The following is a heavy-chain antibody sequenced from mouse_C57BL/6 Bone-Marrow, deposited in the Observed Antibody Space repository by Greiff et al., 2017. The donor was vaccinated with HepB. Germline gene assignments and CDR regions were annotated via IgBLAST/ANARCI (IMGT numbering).Heavy chain of an antibody. CDR3: AREVYYDYDGFAY. J-gene: IGHJ3*01. V-gene: IGHV1-69*01. D-gene: IGHD2-4*01. CDR1: GYTFTSYW. Sequence: QVQLQQPGAELVMPGASVKLSCKASGYTFTSYWMHWVKQRPGQGLEWIGEIDPSDSYTNYNQKFKGKSTLTVDKSSSTAYMQLSSLTSEDSAVYYCAREVYYDYDGFAYWGQGTLVNVSA. CDR2: IDPSDSYT.